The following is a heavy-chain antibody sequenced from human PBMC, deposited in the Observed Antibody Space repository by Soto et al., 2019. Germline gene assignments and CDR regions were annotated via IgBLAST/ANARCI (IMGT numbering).Heavy chain of an antibody. J-gene: IGHJ4*02. V-gene: IGHV1-69*12. CDR3: AKVDPQDDSPMD. D-gene: IGHD2-21*02. CDR1: GGTFSSYA. CDR2: IIPMFGTP. Sequence: QVQLVQSGAEVKKPGSSVKVSCKASGGTFSSYAINWVRQAPGQGLEWMGGIIPMFGTPKYAQKFQGRVTITADESTSTAYMELSSLRSEDTAVYYCAKVDPQDDSPMDWGQGTLVTVSS.